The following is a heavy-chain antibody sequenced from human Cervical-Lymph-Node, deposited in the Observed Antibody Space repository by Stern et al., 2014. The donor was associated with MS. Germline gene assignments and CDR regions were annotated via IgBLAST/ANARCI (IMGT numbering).Heavy chain of an antibody. J-gene: IGHJ4*02. Sequence: QITLKESGPALVKPTQTLTLTCTFSGFSLSTSGLGVGWIRPPPGEALEWLAYINWDDQKRYSPSLKSRLTITKDTSKNQVVLTLTNVDPVDTATYYCAHRTAGPFDYWGQGTLVTVSS. CDR1: GFSLSTSGLG. CDR2: INWDDQK. CDR3: AHRTAGPFDY. V-gene: IGHV2-5*02.